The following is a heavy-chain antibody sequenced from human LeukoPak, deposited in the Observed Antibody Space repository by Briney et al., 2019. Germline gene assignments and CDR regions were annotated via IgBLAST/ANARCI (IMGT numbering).Heavy chain of an antibody. CDR3: ARAPDEYCSSTSCYFGY. V-gene: IGHV1-69*05. Sequence: SVKVSCKASGGTFSSYAISWVRQAPGQGLEWMGGIIPIFGTANYAQKFQGRVTITTDESTSTAYMEPSSLRSEDTAVYYCARAPDEYCSSTSCYFGYWGQGTLVTVSS. CDR2: IIPIFGTA. J-gene: IGHJ4*02. CDR1: GGTFSSYA. D-gene: IGHD2-2*01.